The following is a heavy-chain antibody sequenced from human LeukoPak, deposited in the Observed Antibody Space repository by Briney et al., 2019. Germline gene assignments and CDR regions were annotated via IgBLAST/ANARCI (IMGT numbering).Heavy chain of an antibody. CDR2: ISYDGSNK. Sequence: PGGSLRLSCAASGFTFSSYAMHWVRQAPGKGLEWVAVISYDGSNKYYADSVKGRFTISRDNSKNTLYLQMNSLRAEDTAVYYCARFHDYYYDSSGFPQVDYYYGMDVWGQGTTVTVSS. V-gene: IGHV3-30-3*01. CDR3: ARFHDYYYDSSGFPQVDYYYGMDV. J-gene: IGHJ6*02. D-gene: IGHD3-22*01. CDR1: GFTFSSYA.